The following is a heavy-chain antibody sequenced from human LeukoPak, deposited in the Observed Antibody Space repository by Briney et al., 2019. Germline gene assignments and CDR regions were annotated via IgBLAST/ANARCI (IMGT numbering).Heavy chain of an antibody. V-gene: IGHV3-23*01. D-gene: IGHD6-13*01. CDR2: ISGSGGST. Sequence: GGSLRLSCAASGFTFRSYAMIWVRQAPGKGLEWVSAISGSGGSTYYADSVKGRFTISRDNSKNTLYLQMNSLRAEDTAVYYCAKDPGYSSSSDYFDYWGQGTLVTVSS. CDR3: AKDPGYSSSSDYFDY. J-gene: IGHJ4*02. CDR1: GFTFRSYA.